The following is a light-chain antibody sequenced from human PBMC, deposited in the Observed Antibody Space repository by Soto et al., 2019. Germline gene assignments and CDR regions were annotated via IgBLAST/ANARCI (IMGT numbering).Light chain of an antibody. J-gene: IGKJ4*01. CDR3: QQINSSPLT. CDR1: QNINRY. CDR2: AAT. V-gene: IGKV1-39*01. Sequence: DIQLTQSPFSLSASVGDRVTITCRASQNINRYLNWYHQKPGRAPKLLIFAATTLESGVPSRFSGSGFGTDFTLTITSLQPEDFATYYCQQINSSPLTFGGGTKVDIK.